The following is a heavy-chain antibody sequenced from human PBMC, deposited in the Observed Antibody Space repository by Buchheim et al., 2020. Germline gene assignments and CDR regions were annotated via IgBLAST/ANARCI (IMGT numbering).Heavy chain of an antibody. Sequence: QVQLQQWGAGLLKPSETLSLTCAVYGGSFSGYYWSWIRQPPGKGLEWIGEINHSGSTNYNPSLKSRVTISVDTSKNPFSLKLSSVTAADTAVYYCARNGLCSGGSCYSNWFDPWGQGTL. J-gene: IGHJ5*02. D-gene: IGHD2-15*01. V-gene: IGHV4-34*01. CDR2: INHSGST. CDR1: GGSFSGYY. CDR3: ARNGLCSGGSCYSNWFDP.